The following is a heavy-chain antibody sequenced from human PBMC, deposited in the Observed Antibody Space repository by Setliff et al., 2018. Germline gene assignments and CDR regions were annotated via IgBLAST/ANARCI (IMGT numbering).Heavy chain of an antibody. V-gene: IGHV4-61*09. CDR3: AREYYYARSRNFDY. J-gene: IGHJ4*02. Sequence: SETLSLTCTVSGGSISSGSYYWTWIRQPAGKGLEWIGHFYTSGITNYNPSLKSRVTISVDTSRNQFSLRLTSVTAADTAVYYCAREYYYARSRNFDYWGQGTLVTVSS. CDR2: FYTSGIT. CDR1: GGSISSGSYY. D-gene: IGHD3-22*01.